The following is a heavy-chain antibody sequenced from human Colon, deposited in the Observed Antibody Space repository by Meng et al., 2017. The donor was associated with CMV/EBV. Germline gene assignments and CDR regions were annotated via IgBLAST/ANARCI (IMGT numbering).Heavy chain of an antibody. CDR2: MNPNSGET. CDR1: GYPFTNYK. V-gene: IGHV1-8*01. D-gene: IGHD2-15*01. J-gene: IGHJ6*02. CDR3: AVIVPATDYSYGTDV. Sequence: GESLKVSCKASGYPFTNYKINWVRQATGQGLEWMGWMNPNSGETGFARKFQGRITMTRDTSISTAYLELTTLKSEDTALYFCAVIVPATDYSYGTDVWGQGTTVIVSS.